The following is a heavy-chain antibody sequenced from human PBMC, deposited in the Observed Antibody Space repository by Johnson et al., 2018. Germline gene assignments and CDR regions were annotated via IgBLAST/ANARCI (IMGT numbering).Heavy chain of an antibody. D-gene: IGHD2-15*01. CDR1: GFPFSNYA. V-gene: IGHV3-33*01. CDR3: ASMGYCSGPGCDRPYFFDN. CDR2: IWYDGSIK. J-gene: IGHJ4*02. Sequence: QVQLVQSGGDVVQXGRPXRLXCEGSGFPFSNYAINWVRQAPGKGLAWVAVIWYDGSIKHFADSAKGRFTISRDNSKNTVYLQMTSLRGEDTAVYYGASMGYCSGPGCDRPYFFDNWGQGTLVTVSS.